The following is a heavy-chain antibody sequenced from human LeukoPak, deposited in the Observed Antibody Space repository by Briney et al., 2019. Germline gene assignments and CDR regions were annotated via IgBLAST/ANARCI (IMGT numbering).Heavy chain of an antibody. CDR2: IIPIFGTA. J-gene: IGHJ6*04. D-gene: IGHD2-2*02. CDR3: ARGPRYIVVVPAAIQDYYYGMDV. Sequence: SVKVSCKASGGTFSSYAISWVRQAPGQGLEWMGGIIPIFGTANYAQKFQGRVTITADKSTSTAYMGLSSLRSEDTAVYYCARGPRYIVVVPAAIQDYYYGMDVWGKGTTVTVSS. V-gene: IGHV1-69*06. CDR1: GGTFSSYA.